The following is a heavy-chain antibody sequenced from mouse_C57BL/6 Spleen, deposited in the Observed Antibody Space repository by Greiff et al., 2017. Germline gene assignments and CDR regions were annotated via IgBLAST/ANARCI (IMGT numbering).Heavy chain of an antibody. V-gene: IGHV5-4*01. CDR1: GFTFSSYA. Sequence: DVKLVESGGGLVKPGGSLKLSCAASGFTFSSYAMSWVRQTPEKRLEWVATISDGGSYTYYPDNVKGRFTISRDNAKNNLYLQMSHLKSEDTAMYYCARDDNSGLAYWGQGTLVTVSA. J-gene: IGHJ3*01. CDR2: ISDGGSYT. CDR3: ARDDNSGLAY. D-gene: IGHD3-2*02.